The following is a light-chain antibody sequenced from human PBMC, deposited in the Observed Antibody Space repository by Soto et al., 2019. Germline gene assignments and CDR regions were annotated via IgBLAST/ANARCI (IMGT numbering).Light chain of an antibody. CDR2: KAS. CDR1: QTISTL. CDR3: QHDSTYPWS. V-gene: IGKV1-5*03. Sequence: DIQMTQSPSTLSASVGDRVTITCRASQTISTLLAWYQQRPGKAPNLLIYKASSLESGVPSRFSGSGSGTEFTLTISSLQPDDFATYFCQHDSTYPWSFGQGTKVEVK. J-gene: IGKJ1*01.